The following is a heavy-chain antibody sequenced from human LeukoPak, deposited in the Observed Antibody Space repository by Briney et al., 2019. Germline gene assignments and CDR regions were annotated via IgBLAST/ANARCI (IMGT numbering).Heavy chain of an antibody. V-gene: IGHV1-2*02. J-gene: IGHJ4*02. CDR1: GYTLTGYY. D-gene: IGHD3-22*01. CDR3: AREAGYYDSRGCVDY. Sequence: ASVKVSCKASGYTLTGYYMHWVRQAPGQGLEWMGWINPNSGGTNYAQKFQGRVTMTRDTSISTAYMELSRLRSDDTAVYYCAREAGYYDSRGCVDYWGQGTLVTVSS. CDR2: INPNSGGT.